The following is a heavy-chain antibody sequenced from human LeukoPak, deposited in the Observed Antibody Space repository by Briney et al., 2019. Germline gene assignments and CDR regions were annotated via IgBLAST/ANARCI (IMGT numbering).Heavy chain of an antibody. Sequence: SETLSLTCTVSGGSISSGSYYWSWIRQPAGKGLEWIGRIYASGSTNYNPSLKSRVTMSVDTSQNQFSLKLTSVTAADTAVYYCARDPSSSSRWFDPWGQGALVTVSS. CDR2: IYASGST. CDR3: ARDPSSSSRWFDP. CDR1: GGSISSGSYY. V-gene: IGHV4-61*02. D-gene: IGHD6-6*01. J-gene: IGHJ5*02.